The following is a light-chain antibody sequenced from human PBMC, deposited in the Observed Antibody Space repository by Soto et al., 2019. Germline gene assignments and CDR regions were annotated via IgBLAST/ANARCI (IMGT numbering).Light chain of an antibody. CDR2: EVS. Sequence: QSVLTQPASVSGSPGQSITISCTGTRSDVGGYNYVSCYQQHPGKAPKLMIYEVSNQPSGVSKRFSGSKSGNTASLTISGLQYEDEADYYCSSYTSRSTYFFGTGTKLTVL. J-gene: IGLJ1*01. V-gene: IGLV2-14*01. CDR1: RSDVGGYNY. CDR3: SSYTSRSTYF.